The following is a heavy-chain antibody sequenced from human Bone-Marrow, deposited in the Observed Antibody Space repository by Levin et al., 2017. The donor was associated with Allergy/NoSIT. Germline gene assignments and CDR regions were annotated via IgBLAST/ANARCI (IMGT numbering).Heavy chain of an antibody. CDR2: INQDGSVK. V-gene: IGHV3-7*01. CDR3: TKTYSATPGDY. Sequence: LSLPCAASGFPFNTSWMSWVRQAPGKGLEWVANINQDGSVKDYVDTVKGRFTISRDNAKSSVYLHMNSLRAEDTAVYYCTKTYSATPGDYWGQGTLVTVSS. D-gene: IGHD2-15*01. CDR1: GFPFNTSW. J-gene: IGHJ4*02.